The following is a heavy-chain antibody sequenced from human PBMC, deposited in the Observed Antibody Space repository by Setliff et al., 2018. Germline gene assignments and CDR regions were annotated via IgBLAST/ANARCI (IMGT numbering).Heavy chain of an antibody. CDR3: SKLVRFCTRTSCQRLSGDES. CDR1: GYSFNDYG. D-gene: IGHD2-2*01. J-gene: IGHJ5*02. V-gene: IGHV1-18*01. Sequence: ASVKVSCKASGYSFNDYGVNWVRQAPGQGLEWVGWIIPYTGKTYYAPKFEGRVIMTTDSSTATAYLDLRSLRSDDKATYCCSKLVRFCTRTSCQRLSGDESWGQGTLGTVAS. CDR2: IIPYTGKT.